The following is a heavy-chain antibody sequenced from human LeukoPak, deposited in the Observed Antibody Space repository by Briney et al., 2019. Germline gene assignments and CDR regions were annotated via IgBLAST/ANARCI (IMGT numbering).Heavy chain of an antibody. Sequence: SETLSLTCTVSGGSISSYYWSWIRQPPGKGLEWIGSVFYSGRTYYNPSLKSRVTIFVDPSKNQFSLNLRSVTAADTAVYYCARHERCSSINCIYNWFDPWGQGTLVTVSS. D-gene: IGHD2-2*01. J-gene: IGHJ5*02. CDR1: GGSISSYY. V-gene: IGHV4-39*01. CDR2: VFYSGRT. CDR3: ARHERCSSINCIYNWFDP.